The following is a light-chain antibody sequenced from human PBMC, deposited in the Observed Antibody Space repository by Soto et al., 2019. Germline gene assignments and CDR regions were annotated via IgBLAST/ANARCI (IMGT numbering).Light chain of an antibody. CDR3: QQYGSSLLA. J-gene: IGKJ1*01. CDR2: GAS. Sequence: IWFTQSPGTLSLSPGERATLSCRASQSVSSSYLAWYQQKPGQAPRLLIYGASSRATGIPDRFSGSGSGTDFTLTISRLEPEDFAVYYCQQYGSSLLAFGQGTKVDIK. CDR1: QSVSSSY. V-gene: IGKV3-20*01.